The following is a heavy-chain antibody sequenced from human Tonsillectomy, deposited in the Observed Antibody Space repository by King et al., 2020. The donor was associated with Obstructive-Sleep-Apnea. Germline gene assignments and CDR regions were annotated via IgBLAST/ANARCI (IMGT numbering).Heavy chain of an antibody. CDR3: SRASWLGELSSAFDI. Sequence: VQLVESGGGVVQPGRSLRLSCAASGFTFSSYAMHWVRQAPGKGLEWVAVISYDGSNKYYADSVKGRFTISRDNSKNTLYLQMNSLRAEDTAVYYWSRASWLGELSSAFDIWGQGTMVTVSS. D-gene: IGHD3-16*02. J-gene: IGHJ3*02. V-gene: IGHV3-30*04. CDR1: GFTFSSYA. CDR2: ISYDGSNK.